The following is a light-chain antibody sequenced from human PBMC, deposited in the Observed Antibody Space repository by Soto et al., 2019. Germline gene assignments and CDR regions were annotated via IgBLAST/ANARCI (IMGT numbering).Light chain of an antibody. Sequence: VVMTQSPLSLSVTLGQPASISCRSSQGLVYSDGNTFLNWFHQRPGQSPRRLIYQVSNRGSGVPDRFSGSGSGTDYTLTMSRVEAEDVGIYYCVQGTHWPWTFGQGTKVEIK. CDR2: QVS. CDR1: QGLVYSDGNTF. CDR3: VQGTHWPWT. V-gene: IGKV2-30*01. J-gene: IGKJ1*01.